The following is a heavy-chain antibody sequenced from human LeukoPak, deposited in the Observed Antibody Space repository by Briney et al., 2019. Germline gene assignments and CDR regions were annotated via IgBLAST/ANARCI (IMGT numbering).Heavy chain of an antibody. CDR1: GYTFTNFW. Sequence: GESLKISCKGSGYTFTNFWLGWVRQMPGKGLEWMGIIFPEDSDTRYSPSFQGHVTISADKSITTAYLQWSSLEASDSAIYYCARLKSSYCTSIACYTFDSWGQGTLVTVSS. J-gene: IGHJ4*02. D-gene: IGHD3-16*02. CDR3: ARLKSSYCTSIACYTFDS. V-gene: IGHV5-51*01. CDR2: IFPEDSDT.